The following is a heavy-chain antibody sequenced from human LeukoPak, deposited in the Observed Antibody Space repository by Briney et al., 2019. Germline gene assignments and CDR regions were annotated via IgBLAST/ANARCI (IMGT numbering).Heavy chain of an antibody. V-gene: IGHV4-39*01. CDR1: GGSISSSSYY. Sequence: PSETLSLTCTVSGGSISSSSYYWGWIRQPPGKGLEWIGSIYYSGCTYYNPSLKSRVTISVDTSKNQFSLKLSSVTAADTAVYYCARGRVSDYWGQGTLVTVSS. CDR2: IYYSGCT. CDR3: ARGRVSDY. J-gene: IGHJ4*02.